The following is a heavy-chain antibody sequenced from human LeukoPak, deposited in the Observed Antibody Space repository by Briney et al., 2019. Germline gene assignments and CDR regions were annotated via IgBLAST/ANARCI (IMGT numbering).Heavy chain of an antibody. CDR2: ISYSWTT. CDR1: GGSVRSDDYY. J-gene: IGHJ3*01. Sequence: SETLSLTCTVSGGSVRSDDYYWGWIRQPPGKGLEWIGHISYSWTTYQNPSLTSRISLSVDTSNNQFSLNLTSVTVADTAVYYCARQNANYYSSRPFDVWGQGTMVTGSS. V-gene: IGHV4-31*03. CDR3: ARQNANYYSSRPFDV. D-gene: IGHD3-22*01.